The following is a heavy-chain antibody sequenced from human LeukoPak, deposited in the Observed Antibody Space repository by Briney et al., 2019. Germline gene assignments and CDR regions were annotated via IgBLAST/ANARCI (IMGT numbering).Heavy chain of an antibody. CDR3: ASGQIDY. CDR2: IYSGGSI. V-gene: IGHV3-53*01. Sequence: QAGGSLRLSCAASGFNVSSKYMSWVRQAPGKGLEWVSVIYSGGSIYYADSVKGRFTISRDNSKNTLYLQMNSLRAEDTAVYYCASGQIDYWGQGTLVTVYS. J-gene: IGHJ4*02. CDR1: GFNVSSKY.